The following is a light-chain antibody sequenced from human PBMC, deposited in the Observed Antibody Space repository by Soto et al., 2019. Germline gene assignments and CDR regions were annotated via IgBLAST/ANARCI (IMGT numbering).Light chain of an antibody. Sequence: EIVLTQSPGTLSLSPGERATLSCRASQSASGSYLAWYQQKPGQAPRLLIYGASSRATGIPDRFSGSGFGTDFTLTISRLEPEDFAVYYGQQYGSSPRSWTFGQGPKVEI. CDR1: QSASGSY. V-gene: IGKV3-20*01. CDR3: QQYGSSPRSWT. CDR2: GAS. J-gene: IGKJ1*01.